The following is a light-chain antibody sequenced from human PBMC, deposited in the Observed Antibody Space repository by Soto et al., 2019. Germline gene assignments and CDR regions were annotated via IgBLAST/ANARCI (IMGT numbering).Light chain of an antibody. V-gene: IGLV1-40*01. CDR2: ANS. CDR3: QSYDSSLSGFYV. J-gene: IGLJ1*01. CDR1: SSNIGAGHD. Sequence: QTVPSQPLSVYRPRRQRVTISNTGSSSNIGAGHDVHWYQQLPGRAPKLLIYANSNRPSGVPDRFSGSRSGTSASLAITGLQAEDEADYSCQSYDSSLSGFYVFGTGTKVTVL.